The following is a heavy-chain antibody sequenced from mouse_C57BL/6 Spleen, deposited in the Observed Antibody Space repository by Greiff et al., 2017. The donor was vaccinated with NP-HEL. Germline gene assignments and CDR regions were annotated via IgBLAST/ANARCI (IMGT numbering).Heavy chain of an antibody. CDR3: ARRSYSNAMDY. CDR1: GYSITSGYY. V-gene: IGHV3-6*01. CDR2: ISYDGSN. Sequence: EVKLQESGPGLVKPSQSLSLTCSVTGYSITSGYYWNWIRQFPGNKLEWMGYISYDGSNNYNPSLKNRISITRDTSKNQFFLKLNSVTTEDTATYYCARRSYSNAMDYWGQGTSVTVSS. D-gene: IGHD2-12*01. J-gene: IGHJ4*01.